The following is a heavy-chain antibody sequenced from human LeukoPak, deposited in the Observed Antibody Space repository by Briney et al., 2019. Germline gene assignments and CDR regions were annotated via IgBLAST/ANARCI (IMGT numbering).Heavy chain of an antibody. D-gene: IGHD1-26*01. CDR1: GGTFSSYA. CDR2: IIPIFGTA. V-gene: IGHV1-69*13. J-gene: IGHJ6*03. Sequence: ASVKVSCKASGGTFSSYAISWVRQAPGQGLEWMGGIIPIFGTANYAQKFQGRVTITADESTSTAYMELSSLRSEDTAVYYCARGDSGSYIGSYHYYMDVWGKGTTVTVSS. CDR3: ARGDSGSYIGSYHYYMDV.